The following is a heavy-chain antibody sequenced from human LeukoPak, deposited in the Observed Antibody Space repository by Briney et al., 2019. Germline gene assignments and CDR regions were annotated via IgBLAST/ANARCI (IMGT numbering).Heavy chain of an antibody. Sequence: PSETLSLTCTVSGGSISGSSYYWGWIRQPPGKGLEWIGSIYYSGSTYYNPSLKSRVTISVDKSKNQFSLKLSSVTAADTAVYYCARDKGSPYDSSGYPDYYGMDVWGQGTTVTVSS. CDR1: GGSISGSSYY. CDR2: IYYSGST. D-gene: IGHD3-22*01. J-gene: IGHJ6*02. V-gene: IGHV4-39*07. CDR3: ARDKGSPYDSSGYPDYYGMDV.